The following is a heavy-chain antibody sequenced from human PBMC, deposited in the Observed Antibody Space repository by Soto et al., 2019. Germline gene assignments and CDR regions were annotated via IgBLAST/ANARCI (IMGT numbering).Heavy chain of an antibody. Sequence: SETLSLTCTVSGGSVSSGSYYWSWIRQPPGKGLEWIGYIYYSGSTNYNPSLKSRVTISVDTSKNQFSLKLSSVTAADTAVYYCARQLWFGELFPNWFDPWGQGTLVPVSS. CDR3: ARQLWFGELFPNWFDP. V-gene: IGHV4-61*01. CDR1: GGSVSSGSYY. CDR2: IYYSGST. J-gene: IGHJ5*02. D-gene: IGHD3-10*01.